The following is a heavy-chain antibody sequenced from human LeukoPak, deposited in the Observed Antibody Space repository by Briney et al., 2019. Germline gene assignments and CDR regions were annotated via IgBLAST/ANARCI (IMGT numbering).Heavy chain of an antibody. CDR1: GYTFTDNH. CDR3: ARELGRNAFDI. Sequence: GASVKVSCKASGYTFTDNHMFWIRQAPGQGPECMGWINPNSGVTNYAQKFQGRITMTRDTSISTAYMDLSRLTSDDTAIYFCARELGRNAFDIWGQGTVVTVSP. J-gene: IGHJ3*02. CDR2: INPNSGVT. V-gene: IGHV1-2*02. D-gene: IGHD7-27*01.